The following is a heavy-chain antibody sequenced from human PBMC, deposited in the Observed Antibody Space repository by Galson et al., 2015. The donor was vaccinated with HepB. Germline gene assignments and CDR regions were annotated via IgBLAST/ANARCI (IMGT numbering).Heavy chain of an antibody. V-gene: IGHV3-15*01. CDR2: IKSKTDGGTT. CDR3: TCRRSYYYGSGSSDY. CDR1: GFTFSNAW. D-gene: IGHD3-10*01. J-gene: IGHJ4*02. Sequence: SLRLSCAASGFTFSNAWMSWVRQAPGKGLEWVGRIKSKTDGGTTDYAAPVKGRFTISRDDSKNTLYLQMNSLKTEDTAVYYCTCRRSYYYGSGSSDYWGQGTLVTVSS.